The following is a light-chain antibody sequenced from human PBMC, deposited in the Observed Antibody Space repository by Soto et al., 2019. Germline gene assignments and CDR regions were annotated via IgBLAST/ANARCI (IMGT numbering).Light chain of an antibody. Sequence: QSVLTQSPSPSGTPGQRVTISCSGSSSSIGSNFVYWYQQLPGTAPKLLIYRNDQRPSGVPDRFSGSKSGTSASLAISGLRSEDEADYYCVAWDDSLRAYVFGTGTKVTVL. J-gene: IGLJ1*01. CDR2: RND. CDR1: SSSIGSNF. CDR3: VAWDDSLRAYV. V-gene: IGLV1-47*01.